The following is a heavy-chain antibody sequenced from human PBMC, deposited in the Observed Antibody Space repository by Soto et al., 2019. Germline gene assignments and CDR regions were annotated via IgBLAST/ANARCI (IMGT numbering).Heavy chain of an antibody. D-gene: IGHD2-2*01. CDR1: GYSCNSVQF. Sequence: PXETLSLPGVASGYSCNSVQFWGWIRQPPGNGLQWIVILSQNGGTYRNPSLRSRVTLSVDTSKNQFYLKLTYVTAADAAVYYCAAATLPGARFYGMDFWGQGSTVTVSS. CDR3: AAATLPGARFYGMDF. J-gene: IGHJ6*02. CDR2: LSQNGGT. V-gene: IGHV4-38-2*01.